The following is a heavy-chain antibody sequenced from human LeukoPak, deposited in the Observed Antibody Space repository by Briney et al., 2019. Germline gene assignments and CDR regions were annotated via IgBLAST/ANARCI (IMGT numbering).Heavy chain of an antibody. Sequence: SETLSLTCTVSGGSISSYYWSWIRQPPGKGLEWIGYIYYSGSTNYNPSLKSRVTISVDTSKNQFPLKLSSVTAADTAVYYCARRGYCSSTSCYGPLDYWGQGTLVTVSS. CDR3: ARRGYCSSTSCYGPLDY. CDR1: GGSISSYY. V-gene: IGHV4-59*08. J-gene: IGHJ4*02. D-gene: IGHD2-2*03. CDR2: IYYSGST.